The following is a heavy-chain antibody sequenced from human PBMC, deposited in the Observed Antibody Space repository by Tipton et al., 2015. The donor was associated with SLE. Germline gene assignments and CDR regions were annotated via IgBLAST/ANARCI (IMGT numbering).Heavy chain of an antibody. D-gene: IGHD2-2*03. CDR1: GGSLSDHY. J-gene: IGHJ4*02. Sequence: LRLSCTVSGGSLSDHYWSWIRQPPGKGLEWLGYVSHRWSSSNNPSLESRVTISVDTSKNQLSLTLSSVTAADTAVYYCARDQRYGYFDYWGQGTLVIVSS. V-gene: IGHV4-59*11. CDR3: ARDQRYGYFDY. CDR2: VSHRWSS.